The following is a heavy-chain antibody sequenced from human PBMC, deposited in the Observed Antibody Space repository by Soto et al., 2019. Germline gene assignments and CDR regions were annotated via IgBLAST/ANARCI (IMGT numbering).Heavy chain of an antibody. CDR2: FYYSGST. D-gene: IGHD6-19*01. V-gene: IGHV4-39*01. J-gene: IGHJ4*02. CDR1: GGSISSSSYY. Sequence: SETLSLTCTVSGGSISSSSYYWGWIRQSPGKGLEWIGSFYYSGSTYYSPSLRSRVTISGDTSRKQISLRLSSVTAADTAVYYCARLRGSSGWYTDYWGQGTQVTVSS. CDR3: ARLRGSSGWYTDY.